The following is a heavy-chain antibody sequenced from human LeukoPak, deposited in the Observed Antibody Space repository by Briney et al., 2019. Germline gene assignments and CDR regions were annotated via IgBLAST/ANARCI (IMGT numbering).Heavy chain of an antibody. V-gene: IGHV4-59*01. J-gene: IGHJ4*02. CDR2: ISYSGST. CDR3: ARAYGSGSPFLY. CDR1: GGSISTYY. Sequence: KPSETLSLTCTVSGGSISTYYWSWIRQPPGKGLEWIGYISYSGSTNYNPSLKSRVTISVDTSKNQFSLKLSSVTAADTAVYYCARAYGSGSPFLYWGQGTLVTVSS. D-gene: IGHD3-10*01.